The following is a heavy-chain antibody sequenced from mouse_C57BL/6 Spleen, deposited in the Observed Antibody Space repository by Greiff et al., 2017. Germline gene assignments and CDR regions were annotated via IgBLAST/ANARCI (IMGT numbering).Heavy chain of an antibody. CDR2: IDPANGNT. Sequence: DVQLQESVAELVRPGASVKLSCTASGFNIKNTYMHWVKQRPEQGLEWIGRIDPANGNTKYAPKFQGKATITADTSSNKAYLQLSSLTSEDTAIYYCSRGVTTVVDAMDYWGQGTSVTVSS. D-gene: IGHD1-1*01. V-gene: IGHV14-3*01. CDR1: GFNIKNTY. CDR3: SRGVTTVVDAMDY. J-gene: IGHJ4*01.